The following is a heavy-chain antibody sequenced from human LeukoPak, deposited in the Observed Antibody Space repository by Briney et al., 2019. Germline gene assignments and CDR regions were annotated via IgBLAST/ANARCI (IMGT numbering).Heavy chain of an antibody. CDR2: ISTTSTSI. D-gene: IGHD3-10*01. V-gene: IGHV3-21*04. Sequence: GGSLRLSCAASGFAFGGYSMNWVRQAPGRGPEWVSLISTTSTSIYYADSVRGRFTISRDNARNSLYLQMNSLRAEDTAVYYCARDGSGSYDQWGQGTLVTVSS. CDR1: GFAFGGYS. J-gene: IGHJ4*02. CDR3: ARDGSGSYDQ.